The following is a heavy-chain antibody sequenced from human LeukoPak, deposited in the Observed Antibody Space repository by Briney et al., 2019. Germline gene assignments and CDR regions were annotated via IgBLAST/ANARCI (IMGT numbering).Heavy chain of an antibody. CDR2: IKSKTDGGTT. V-gene: IGHV3-15*01. J-gene: IGHJ4*02. CDR1: GFPFSNAW. Sequence: GGSLRLSCAASGFPFSNAWMSWARQAPGKGLEWVGRIKSKTDGGTTDYAAPVKGRFIISGDDSKNMLYLQMNSLKTEDTAVYYCTTGSDTAIVVDYWGQGTLVTVSS. D-gene: IGHD5-18*01. CDR3: TTGSDTAIVVDY.